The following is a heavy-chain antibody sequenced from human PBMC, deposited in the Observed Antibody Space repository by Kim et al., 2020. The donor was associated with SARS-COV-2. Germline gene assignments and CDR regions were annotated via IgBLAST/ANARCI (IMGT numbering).Heavy chain of an antibody. CDR3: ARGIREDPSFDY. CDR1: GGSISSSSYY. Sequence: SETLSLTCTVSGGSISSSSYYWGWIRQPPGKGLEWIGSIYYSGSTYYNPSLKSRVTISVDTSKNQFSLKLSSVTAADTAVYYCARGIREDPSFDYWGQGTLVTVSS. J-gene: IGHJ4*02. CDR2: IYYSGST. V-gene: IGHV4-39*07. D-gene: IGHD1-20*01.